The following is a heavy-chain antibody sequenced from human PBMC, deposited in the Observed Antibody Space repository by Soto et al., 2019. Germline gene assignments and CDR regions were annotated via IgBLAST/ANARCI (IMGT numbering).Heavy chain of an antibody. CDR1: GGCFSGYY. CDR2: INHSGST. Sequence: KPSETLSLSCAVYGGCFSGYYWNGLRQPPGKGLEWIGKINHSGSTYNPSLKGRVTISLDTSKNQFSLTLSSVTAADTAVYYCAGPYNCGSACYPAYSLDSWGQGTLVTVCS. J-gene: IGHJ4*02. D-gene: IGHD2-21*02. V-gene: IGHV4-34*01. CDR3: AGPYNCGSACYPAYSLDS.